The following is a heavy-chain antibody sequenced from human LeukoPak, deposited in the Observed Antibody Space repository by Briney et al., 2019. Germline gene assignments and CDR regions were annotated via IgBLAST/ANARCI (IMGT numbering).Heavy chain of an antibody. CDR3: ASDIVILPTAIDY. V-gene: IGHV3-23*01. Sequence: GGSLRLSCAASGFTFSIYGMSWVRQAPGKGLEWVSTITGSSNFIYYTDSVKGRFTISRDNSKNTLFLQMNSLRAEDTAVYCCASDIVILPTAIDYWGQGTLVTVSS. D-gene: IGHD2-2*02. CDR1: GFTFSIYG. CDR2: ITGSSNFI. J-gene: IGHJ4*02.